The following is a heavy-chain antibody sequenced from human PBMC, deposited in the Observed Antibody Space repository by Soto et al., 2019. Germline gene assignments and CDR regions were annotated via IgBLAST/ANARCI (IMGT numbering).Heavy chain of an antibody. V-gene: IGHV1-3*05. CDR1: GYTFTSYA. CDR3: ARNEVGLRVFDY. Sequence: QVQLVQSGAEEKKPGASVKVSCKASGYTFTSYAMHWVRQAPGQRLEWMGWINAGNGNTKYSQKLQGRVTITRDTSASTAYMELNSLRSEDTAVYYCARNEVGLRVFDYWGQGTLVTVSS. CDR2: INAGNGNT. J-gene: IGHJ4*02. D-gene: IGHD5-12*01.